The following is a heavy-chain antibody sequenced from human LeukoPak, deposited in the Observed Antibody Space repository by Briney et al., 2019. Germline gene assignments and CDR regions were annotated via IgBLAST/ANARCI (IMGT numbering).Heavy chain of an antibody. Sequence: VSVKVSCKASGYTFTGICWVRQAPGQGLEWMGWISTYNGNTNYAQKLQGRVTMTRDTSTSTAYMELRSLRSDDTAVYYCAVYYYDSSGLDYWGQGTSVTVSS. CDR2: ISTYNGNT. CDR3: AVYYYDSSGLDY. D-gene: IGHD3-22*01. V-gene: IGHV1-18*01. J-gene: IGHJ4*02. CDR1: GYTFTG.